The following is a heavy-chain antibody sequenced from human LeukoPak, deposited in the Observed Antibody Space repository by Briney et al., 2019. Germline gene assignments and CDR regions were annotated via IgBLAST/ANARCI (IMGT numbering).Heavy chain of an antibody. Sequence: GRSLRLSCARFGFTFSSHGMHWVRQAPGKGLEWVAVISYDGGAKYSADSVKGRFTISRDNSKNTLSLQMNSLRAEDTAVYYCAKEYCGGRCYEDYFDYWGQGTLVTVSS. V-gene: IGHV3-30*18. CDR2: ISYDGGAK. CDR1: GFTFSSHG. CDR3: AKEYCGGRCYEDYFDY. D-gene: IGHD2-15*01. J-gene: IGHJ4*02.